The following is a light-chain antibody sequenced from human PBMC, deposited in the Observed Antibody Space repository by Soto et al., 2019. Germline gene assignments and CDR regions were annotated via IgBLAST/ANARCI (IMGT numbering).Light chain of an antibody. CDR2: GAS. V-gene: IGKV3-15*01. Sequence: EIVMTQSAAALSVYPGERATLSCRASQSVSSNLAWYQQKPGQAPRLLIYGASTRATGIPARFSGSGSGTEFTLTLSSLQSEDFAVYYCQQYNNWHGTSGQGTKV. CDR1: QSVSSN. CDR3: QQYNNWHGT. J-gene: IGKJ1*01.